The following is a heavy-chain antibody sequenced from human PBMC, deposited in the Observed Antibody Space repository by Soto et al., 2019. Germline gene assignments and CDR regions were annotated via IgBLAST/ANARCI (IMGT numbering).Heavy chain of an antibody. Sequence: ASVKVSCKASGYTFTSYDINWVRQATGQGLEWMGWMNPNSGNTGYAQKFQGRVTMTRNTSISTAYMELSSLRAEDTAVYYCARVNTMVRGVDYWGQGTLVTVSS. CDR2: MNPNSGNT. D-gene: IGHD3-10*01. V-gene: IGHV1-8*01. J-gene: IGHJ4*02. CDR3: ARVNTMVRGVDY. CDR1: GYTFTSYD.